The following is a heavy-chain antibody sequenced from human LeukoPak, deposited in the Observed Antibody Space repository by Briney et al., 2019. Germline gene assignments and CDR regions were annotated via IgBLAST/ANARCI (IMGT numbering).Heavy chain of an antibody. D-gene: IGHD3-16*01. CDR3: ARERGDGRDYGRYGMDV. V-gene: IGHV3-33*01. CDR2: IWYDGSNK. CDR1: GFTFSSYG. Sequence: GGSLRLSCAASGFTFSSYGMHWVCQAPGKGLEWVAVIWYDGSNKYYADSVKGRFTISRDNSKNTLYLQMNSLRAEDTAVYYCARERGDGRDYGRYGMDVWGQGTTVTVSS. J-gene: IGHJ6*02.